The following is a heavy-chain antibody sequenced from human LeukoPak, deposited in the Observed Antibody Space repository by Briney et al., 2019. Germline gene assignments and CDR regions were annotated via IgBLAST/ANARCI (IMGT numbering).Heavy chain of an antibody. CDR1: GFRFSDYG. V-gene: IGHV3-30*02. CDR3: AKGAWAADGPMGNNFAS. CDR2: IPYDASDK. D-gene: IGHD6-13*01. Sequence: PGGSLRLSCVASGFRFSDYGMHWVRQAPGKGLEWVAFIPYDASDKYYADSVKGRFTISGDNSNNTLTLHMNSLRTEDTSIYFCAKGAWAADGPMGNNFASWGQGSLVTVSS. J-gene: IGHJ4*02.